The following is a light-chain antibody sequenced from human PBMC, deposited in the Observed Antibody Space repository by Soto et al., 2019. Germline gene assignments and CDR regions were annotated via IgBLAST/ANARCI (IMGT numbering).Light chain of an antibody. J-gene: IGKJ4*01. CDR1: QSVCSSY. CDR3: QQYGSSPPVT. V-gene: IGKV3-20*01. Sequence: EIVLTQSPGTLSLSPGERATLSCRASQSVCSSYLAWYQQKPGQAPRLPIYGASSRATGIPDRFSGSGSGTDFSLTISRLEPEDFAVYYCQQYGSSPPVTFGGGTKVEIK. CDR2: GAS.